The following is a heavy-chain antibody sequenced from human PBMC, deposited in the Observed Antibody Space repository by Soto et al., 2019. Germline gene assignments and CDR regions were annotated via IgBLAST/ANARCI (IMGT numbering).Heavy chain of an antibody. Sequence: SETLSLTCEVSGGSISSGGYYWTWIRQQPGKGLEWIGYIYYSGSTNYNPSLKSRVTISVDTSKNQFSLKLSSVTAADTAVYYCARAPRGNYGYPSYFDYWGQGTLVTVSS. CDR3: ARAPRGNYGYPSYFDY. V-gene: IGHV4-61*08. CDR1: GGSISSGGYY. D-gene: IGHD3-10*01. CDR2: IYYSGST. J-gene: IGHJ4*02.